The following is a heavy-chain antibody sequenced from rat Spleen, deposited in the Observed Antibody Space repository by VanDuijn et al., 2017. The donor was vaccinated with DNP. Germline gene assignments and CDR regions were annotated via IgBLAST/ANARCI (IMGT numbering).Heavy chain of an antibody. CDR2: ISISGGDT. CDR1: GFIFSDYD. CDR3: ARHYYDGSYYFDY. Sequence: EVQLVESGGGLVQPGRSLKLSCAASGFIFSDYDMAWVRQAPTKGLEWVASISISGGDTYYRDSVKGRFTVSRDNAKSTLYLQMDSLRSEDTATYYCARHYYDGSYYFDYWGQGVMVTVSS. J-gene: IGHJ2*01. D-gene: IGHD1-12*02. V-gene: IGHV5-25*01.